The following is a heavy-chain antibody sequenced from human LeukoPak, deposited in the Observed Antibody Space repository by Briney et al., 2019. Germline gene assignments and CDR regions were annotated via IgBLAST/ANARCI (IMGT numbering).Heavy chain of an antibody. Sequence: PGGSLRLSCVASGFIFNNYWMSWVRQAPGKGLEWVSSISSSSSYIYYADSVKGRFTISRDNAKNSLYLQMNSLRAEDTAVYYCARDGGDILTGSEINWFDPWGQGTLVTVSS. V-gene: IGHV3-21*01. CDR1: GFIFNNYW. CDR3: ARDGGDILTGSEINWFDP. J-gene: IGHJ5*02. CDR2: ISSSSSYI. D-gene: IGHD3-9*01.